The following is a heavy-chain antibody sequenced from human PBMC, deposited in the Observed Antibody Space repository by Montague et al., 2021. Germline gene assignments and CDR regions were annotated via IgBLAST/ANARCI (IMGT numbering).Heavy chain of an antibody. CDR1: GGSPGGSFNGHF. D-gene: IGHD2-21*02. J-gene: IGHJ2*01. Sequence: SETLSLTCAVSGGSPGGSFNGHFWTWIRQPPGKGLEWIGEIIYSGNTNYTPSLKSRVTMSIDTSKNQFSLRLRSVTAADTAVYYCARGPYCSGGDCYKRRRNNWHFDLWGRGTLGTVSS. CDR2: IIYSGNT. V-gene: IGHV4-34*01. CDR3: ARGPYCSGGDCYKRRRNNWHFDL.